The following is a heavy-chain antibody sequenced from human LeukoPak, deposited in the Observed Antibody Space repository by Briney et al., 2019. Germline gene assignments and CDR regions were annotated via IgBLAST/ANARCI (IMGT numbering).Heavy chain of an antibody. Sequence: ASVKVSCKACGYTFTSYGISWVRQAPGQGLEWMGWISAYNGNTNYAQKLKGRVTMTTDTSTSTAYMELRSLRSDDTAVYYCARTAVYYDSSGYYYYFDYWGQGTLVTVSS. V-gene: IGHV1-18*01. CDR2: ISAYNGNT. CDR3: ARTAVYYDSSGYYYYFDY. D-gene: IGHD3-22*01. J-gene: IGHJ4*02. CDR1: GYTFTSYG.